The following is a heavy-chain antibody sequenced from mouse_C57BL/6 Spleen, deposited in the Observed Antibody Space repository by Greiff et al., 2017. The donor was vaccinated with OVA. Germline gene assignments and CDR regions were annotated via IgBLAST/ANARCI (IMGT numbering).Heavy chain of an antibody. CDR2: IYPSDSET. J-gene: IGHJ1*03. Sequence: VQLQQPGAELVRPGSSVKLSCKASGYTFTSYWMDWVKQRPGQGLEWIGNIYPSDSETHYNQKFKDQATLTVDKSSSTAYMQPRSLTSEDCAVYYGARGGGYYRYWYFDVWGTGTTVTVSS. CDR1: GYTFTSYW. CDR3: ARGGGYYRYWYFDV. V-gene: IGHV1-61*01. D-gene: IGHD2-3*01.